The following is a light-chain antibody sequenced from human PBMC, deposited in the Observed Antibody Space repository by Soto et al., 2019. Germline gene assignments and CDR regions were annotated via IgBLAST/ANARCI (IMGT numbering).Light chain of an antibody. Sequence: QSVLTQPASVSGSLGESITISCTGTSSDVGGYDYVSWYQQHPGKAPEVMVYEVYNRPSGVSDRFSGSKSDNTASLTISGLQAEDEADYYCFSFTSSSTWVFGGGTQLTVL. V-gene: IGLV2-14*01. J-gene: IGLJ7*01. CDR1: SSDVGGYDY. CDR2: EVY. CDR3: FSFTSSSTWV.